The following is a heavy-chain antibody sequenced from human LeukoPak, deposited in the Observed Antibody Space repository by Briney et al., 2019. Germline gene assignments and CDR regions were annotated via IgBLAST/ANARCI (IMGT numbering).Heavy chain of an antibody. CDR2: INHSGST. CDR1: GGSFSGYY. V-gene: IGHV4-34*01. Sequence: SETLSLTCAVYGGSFSGYYWSWIRQPPGTGLEWIGEINHSGSTNYNPSLKSRVTISVDTSKNQFSLKLSSVTAADTAVYYRARGRGRRITMVRGVNYYYYMDVWGKGTTVTVSS. D-gene: IGHD3-10*01. J-gene: IGHJ6*03. CDR3: ARGRGRRITMVRGVNYYYYMDV.